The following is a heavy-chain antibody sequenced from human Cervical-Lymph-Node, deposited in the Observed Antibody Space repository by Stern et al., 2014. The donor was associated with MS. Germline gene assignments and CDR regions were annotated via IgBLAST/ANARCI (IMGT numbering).Heavy chain of an antibody. CDR3: ARDEGGGWPYYFDY. D-gene: IGHD6-19*01. Sequence: QVQLQESGPGLVKPSETLSLTCTVSGGSISSYYWSWIRQPTGKGLEWIGYIYYSGSTNYNPSLKSRVTISVDTSKTQFSLKLSSVTAADTAVYYCARDEGGGWPYYFDYWGQGTLVTVSS. V-gene: IGHV4-59*01. CDR2: IYYSGST. J-gene: IGHJ4*02. CDR1: GGSISSYY.